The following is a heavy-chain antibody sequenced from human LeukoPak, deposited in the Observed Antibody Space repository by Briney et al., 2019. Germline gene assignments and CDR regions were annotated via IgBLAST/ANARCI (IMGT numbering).Heavy chain of an antibody. J-gene: IGHJ4*02. Sequence: TGGSLRLSCAASXFTFSSYWMHWFRQAPXXXLVWVSRINPDGGSTAYADSVKGRFTISRDNAKNTLYLQMNSLRVEDTAVYYCTRGQQLVGDWGQGTLVTVSS. CDR3: TRGQQLVGD. CDR1: XFTFSSYW. D-gene: IGHD6-13*01. CDR2: INPDGGST. V-gene: IGHV3-74*01.